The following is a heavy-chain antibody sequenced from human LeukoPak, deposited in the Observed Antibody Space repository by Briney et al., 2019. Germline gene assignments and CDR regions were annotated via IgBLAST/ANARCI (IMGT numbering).Heavy chain of an antibody. CDR1: GFXFSDYY. J-gene: IGHJ4*02. V-gene: IGHV3-11*05. Sequence: PGGSLRLSCAASGFXFSDYYMSWIRQAPGKGLEWVSYISSSGSYTDYADSVKGRFTISGDNAKSSLYLQMNSLRAEDTAVYYCARGSIVAANFDYWGQGTLVTVSS. CDR3: ARGSIVAANFDY. D-gene: IGHD5-12*01. CDR2: ISSSGSYT.